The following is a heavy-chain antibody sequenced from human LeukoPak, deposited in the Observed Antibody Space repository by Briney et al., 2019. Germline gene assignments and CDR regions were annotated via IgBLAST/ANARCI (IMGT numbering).Heavy chain of an antibody. Sequence: ASVKVSCKASGYTFTASYIHWVRQAPGQGLEWMGWINPSSGATNSAQKLLGRVTMTRDTSMSTAYMELSRLRSDDTAVYYCARGMEPYYYMDVWGKGTTVTVSS. J-gene: IGHJ6*03. CDR1: GYTFTASY. V-gene: IGHV1-2*02. CDR2: INPSSGAT. CDR3: ARGMEPYYYMDV. D-gene: IGHD1-26*01.